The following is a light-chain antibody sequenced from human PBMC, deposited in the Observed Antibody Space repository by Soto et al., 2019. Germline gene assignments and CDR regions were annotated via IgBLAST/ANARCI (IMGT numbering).Light chain of an antibody. CDR3: QSYDSSLSAVV. V-gene: IGLV1-40*01. CDR2: GNS. J-gene: IGLJ2*01. Sequence: QSVLTQPPSVSGAPGQRVTISCTGNSSKIGAGYDVHWYQQLPGAAPKVLIYGNSNRPSGVPDRFSGSKSGTSASLAITGLQAEDDADYYCQSYDSSLSAVVFGGGTKLTVL. CDR1: SSKIGAGYD.